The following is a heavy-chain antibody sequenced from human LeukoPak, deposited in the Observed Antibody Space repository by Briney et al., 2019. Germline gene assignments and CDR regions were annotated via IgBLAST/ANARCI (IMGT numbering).Heavy chain of an antibody. V-gene: IGHV1-2*02. CDR1: GYTFTGYY. D-gene: IGHD3-16*01. CDR3: AKEGDSFS. J-gene: IGHJ4*02. Sequence: ASVKVSCKASGYTFTGYYMHWVRQAPGQGLEWMGWINPNSGGTNYAQRLQGRVTMTRDTSISTAYMELSRLRSDDTAVYFCAKEGDSFSWGQGTLVTVSS. CDR2: INPNSGGT.